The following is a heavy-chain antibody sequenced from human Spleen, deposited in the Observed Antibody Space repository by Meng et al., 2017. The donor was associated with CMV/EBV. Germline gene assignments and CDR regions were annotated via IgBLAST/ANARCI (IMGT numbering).Heavy chain of an antibody. V-gene: IGHV4-61*02. D-gene: IGHD5-24*01. CDR3: ARDTSLDGYNWGYYFDY. CDR1: GDSISSGSHY. Sequence: QVPLRDVGQRLVKSAQTLPPPCTVYGDSISSGSHYWGWIREPAGKGLEWIGRIYTSGSTNYNPSLNSRVTISVDTSKNQFSLNLTSVTAADTAVYYCARDTSLDGYNWGYYFDYWGQGTLVTVSS. J-gene: IGHJ4*02. CDR2: IYTSGST.